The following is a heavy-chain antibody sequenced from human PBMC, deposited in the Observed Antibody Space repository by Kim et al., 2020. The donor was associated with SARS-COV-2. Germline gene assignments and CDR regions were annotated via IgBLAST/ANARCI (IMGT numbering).Heavy chain of an antibody. J-gene: IGHJ4*02. CDR3: APRGDYFDY. CDR2: ISGSGGST. V-gene: IGHV3-23*01. Sequence: GGSLRLSCTASGFTFSSYAMSWVRQAPGKGLEWVSAISGSGGSTYYADSVKGRFTISRDNSKNTLHLQMNSLRAEDTAVYYCAPRGDYFDYWGQGTLVTVSS. CDR1: GFTFSSYA.